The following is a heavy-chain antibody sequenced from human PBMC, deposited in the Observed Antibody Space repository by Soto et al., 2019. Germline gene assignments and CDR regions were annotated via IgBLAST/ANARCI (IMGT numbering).Heavy chain of an antibody. CDR3: ARSSLVAAKPNYYYGMDV. Sequence: ASVKVSCKASGYTFTSYYMHWVRQAPGQGLEWMGIINPSGGSTSYAQKFQGRVTMTRDTSTSTVYMELSSLRSEDTAVYYCARSSLVAAKPNYYYGMDVWGQGTTVTVSS. J-gene: IGHJ6*02. V-gene: IGHV1-46*01. CDR1: GYTFTSYY. D-gene: IGHD6-6*01. CDR2: INPSGGST.